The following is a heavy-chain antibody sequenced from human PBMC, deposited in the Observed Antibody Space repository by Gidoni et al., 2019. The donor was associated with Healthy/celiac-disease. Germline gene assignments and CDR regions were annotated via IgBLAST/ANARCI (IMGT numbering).Heavy chain of an antibody. CDR1: GFTFSDYY. J-gene: IGHJ4*02. Sequence: QVPLVESGGGLVQPGGSLRLSCSASGFTFSDYYMSWIRQAPGKGLEWVSYISSSGSTIYYADSVKGRFTISRDNAKNSLYLQMNSLRAEDTAVYYCARDLMHNWNRFPDYWGQGTLVTVSS. V-gene: IGHV3-11*01. CDR2: ISSSGSTI. D-gene: IGHD1-20*01. CDR3: ARDLMHNWNRFPDY.